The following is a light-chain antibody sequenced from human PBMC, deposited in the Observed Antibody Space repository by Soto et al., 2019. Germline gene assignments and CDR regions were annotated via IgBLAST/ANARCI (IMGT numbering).Light chain of an antibody. V-gene: IGKV4-1*01. CDR2: WAS. J-gene: IGKJ4*01. CDR1: QSVLSSSNNQNH. Sequence: DIVMTQSPDSLAVSLGERATINCKSSQSVLSSSNNQNHLAWYQQKPGQPPRLLIYWASTRESGVPDRFSGSGSGTDFTLTISSLQAEDVAVYYCQQYYSTPLTFGGGTKVDI. CDR3: QQYYSTPLT.